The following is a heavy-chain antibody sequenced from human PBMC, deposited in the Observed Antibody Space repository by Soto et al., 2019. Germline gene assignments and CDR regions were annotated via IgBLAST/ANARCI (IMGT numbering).Heavy chain of an antibody. CDR2: IDPSDSYT. Sequence: PGESLKISCKGSGYSFTSCWISWVRRMPGKGLEWMGRIDPSDSYTNYSPSFQGHVTISADKSISTAYLQWSSLKASDTAMYYCARQKGYSAYYYYGMDVWGQGTTVTVSS. V-gene: IGHV5-10-1*01. D-gene: IGHD2-15*01. CDR3: ARQKGYSAYYYYGMDV. J-gene: IGHJ6*02. CDR1: GYSFTSCW.